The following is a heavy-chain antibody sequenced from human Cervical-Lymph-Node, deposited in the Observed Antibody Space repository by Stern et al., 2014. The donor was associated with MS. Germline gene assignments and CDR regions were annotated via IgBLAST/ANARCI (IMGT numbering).Heavy chain of an antibody. Sequence: VQLVESGAGVVQPGRSLSLSCAASGVAFSGYALPWVRQAPGTGLGWVAFISYDGTSISYTDSVRGRFTISRDNSKTTLYLQLSSLRPEDTAVYYCARQDQRLVTFDNWGQGTLVTVSS. CDR2: ISYDGTSI. CDR3: ARQDQRLVTFDN. J-gene: IGHJ4*02. V-gene: IGHV3-30*04. D-gene: IGHD6-13*01. CDR1: GVAFSGYA.